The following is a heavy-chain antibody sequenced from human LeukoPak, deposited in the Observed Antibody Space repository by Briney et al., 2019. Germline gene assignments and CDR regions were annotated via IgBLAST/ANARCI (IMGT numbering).Heavy chain of an antibody. V-gene: IGHV4-59*01. Sequence: KPSETPSLTCTVSGGSISSYYWSWIRQPPGKGLEWLGYIYYSGSTNYNPSPKSRVTISVDTSKNQFSLKLSSVTAADTAVYYCARLAGYSSSWNKDRFDPWGQGTLVTVSS. CDR3: ARLAGYSSSWNKDRFDP. CDR1: GGSISSYY. CDR2: IYYSGST. D-gene: IGHD6-13*01. J-gene: IGHJ5*02.